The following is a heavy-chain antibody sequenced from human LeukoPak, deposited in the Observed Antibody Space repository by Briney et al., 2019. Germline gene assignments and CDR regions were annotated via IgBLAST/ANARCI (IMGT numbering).Heavy chain of an antibody. CDR3: ARVTANFLPPAVAAY. CDR1: GGSISSSSYY. J-gene: IGHJ4*02. D-gene: IGHD6-19*01. CDR2: IYYSGST. Sequence: SETLSLTCTVSGGSISSSSYYWGWIRQPPGTGLEWIGSIYYSGSTYYNPSLKSRVTISVDTSKNQFSLKLSSVTAADTAVYYCARVTANFLPPAVAAYWGQGTLVTVSS. V-gene: IGHV4-39*07.